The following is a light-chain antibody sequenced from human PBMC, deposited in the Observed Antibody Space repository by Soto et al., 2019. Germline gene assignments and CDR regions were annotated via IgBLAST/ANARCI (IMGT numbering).Light chain of an antibody. CDR1: QSVRSS. V-gene: IGKV3-15*01. CDR2: DAS. J-gene: IGKJ1*01. Sequence: EIVLPQSPATLSLSPGARVALFCRASQSVRSSLAWYQQKPGQAPRLFIYDASTRATGIPARFSGSGSGTEFTLTISSLQSEDFAVYYCQQYNSWSETFGQGTKVDI. CDR3: QQYNSWSET.